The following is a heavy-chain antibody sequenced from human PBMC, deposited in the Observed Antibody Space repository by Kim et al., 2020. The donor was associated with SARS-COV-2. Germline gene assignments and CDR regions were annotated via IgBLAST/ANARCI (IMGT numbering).Heavy chain of an antibody. D-gene: IGHD2-15*01. J-gene: IGHJ6*02. CDR2: ISYDGSNK. CDR1: GFTFSSYG. CDR3: AKDQDISNYYYGMDV. Sequence: GGSLRLSCAASGFTFSSYGMHWVRQAPGKGLEWVAVISYDGSNKYYADSVKGRFTISRDNSKNTLYLQMNSLRAEDTAVYYCAKDQDISNYYYGMDVWGQGTTVTVSS. V-gene: IGHV3-30*18.